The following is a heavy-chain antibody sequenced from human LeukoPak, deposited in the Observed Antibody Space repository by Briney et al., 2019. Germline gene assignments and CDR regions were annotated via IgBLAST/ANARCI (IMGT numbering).Heavy chain of an antibody. CDR1: GGSISSYY. CDR2: IYYSGST. Sequence: SETLSLTCTVSGGSISSYYWSWIRQPPGKGLEWIGYIYYSGSTNYNPSLKSRVTISVDTSKNQFSLKLSSVTAADTAVYYCARAEPRDSTWYPYWGQGTLVTVSS. CDR3: ARAEPRDSTWYPY. V-gene: IGHV4-59*01. D-gene: IGHD6-13*01. J-gene: IGHJ4*02.